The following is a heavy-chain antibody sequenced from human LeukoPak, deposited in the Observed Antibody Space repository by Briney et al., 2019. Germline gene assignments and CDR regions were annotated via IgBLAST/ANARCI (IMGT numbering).Heavy chain of an antibody. Sequence: GGSLRLSCAASGFTFSSYAMSWVRQAPGKGLEWVSVISGSGGSTYYADSVKDRFTISRDNSKNTLYLQMNSLRAEDTAVYYCAKGTLGYCTNGVCYPFDYWGQGTLVTVSS. V-gene: IGHV3-23*01. CDR3: AKGTLGYCTNGVCYPFDY. D-gene: IGHD2-8*01. J-gene: IGHJ4*02. CDR1: GFTFSSYA. CDR2: ISGSGGST.